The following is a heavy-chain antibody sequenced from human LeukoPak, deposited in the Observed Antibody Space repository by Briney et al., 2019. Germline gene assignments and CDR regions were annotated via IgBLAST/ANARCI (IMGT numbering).Heavy chain of an antibody. CDR2: VHLSGAS. CDR1: GGSILTTNW. V-gene: IGHV4-4*02. D-gene: IGHD1-26*01. J-gene: IGHJ4*02. CDR3: TRESGAFSPFGF. Sequence: SETLSLTCSVSGGSILTTNWWSWVRQPPGKGLEWIGEVHLSGASNYNPSLKSRVNMSIDKSKNQLSLELTSVTAADTAIYYCTRESGAFSPFGFWGQGTLVTVSS.